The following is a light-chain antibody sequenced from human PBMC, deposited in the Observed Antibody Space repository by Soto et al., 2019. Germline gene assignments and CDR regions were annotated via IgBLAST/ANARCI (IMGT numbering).Light chain of an antibody. Sequence: QSVLTQPASVSGSPGQSITISCTGTSSDVGGYKYVSWYQHHPHKAPQLMIYDVSNRPSGVSNRFSGSKSGNTASLTISGLQAEDEADYYCCSFTSSSSYVFGTGTKLTVL. J-gene: IGLJ1*01. CDR3: CSFTSSSSYV. CDR1: SSDVGGYKY. V-gene: IGLV2-14*03. CDR2: DVS.